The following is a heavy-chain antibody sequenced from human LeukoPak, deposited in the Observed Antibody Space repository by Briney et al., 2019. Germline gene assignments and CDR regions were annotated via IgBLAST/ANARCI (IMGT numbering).Heavy chain of an antibody. D-gene: IGHD4-17*01. J-gene: IGHJ4*02. CDR1: GFTFSSYS. Sequence: TGGSLRLSCAASGFTFSSYSMNWVRQAPGKGLEWVSTIVTSVNAIYYADSVRGRFTISRDNAKNSLYLQMNSLRADDTAVYYCARDLFLNGDYHSFDYWGQGTLVTVSS. CDR2: IVTSVNAI. V-gene: IGHV3-21*01. CDR3: ARDLFLNGDYHSFDY.